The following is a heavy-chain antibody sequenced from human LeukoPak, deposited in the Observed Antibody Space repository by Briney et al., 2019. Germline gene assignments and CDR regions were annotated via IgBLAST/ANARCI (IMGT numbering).Heavy chain of an antibody. J-gene: IGHJ4*02. V-gene: IGHV4-31*03. CDR2: YYYSGST. D-gene: IGHD2-2*01. CDR3: ARASGGCSSTSCPVDY. Sequence: TLSLTCTVSGGSISSGGYYWSWIRQHPGKGLEWIGYYYYSGSTYYNPSLKSRVTISVDTSKNQFSLKLSSVTAADTAVYYCARASGGCSSTSCPVDYWGQGTLATVSS. CDR1: GGSISSGGYY.